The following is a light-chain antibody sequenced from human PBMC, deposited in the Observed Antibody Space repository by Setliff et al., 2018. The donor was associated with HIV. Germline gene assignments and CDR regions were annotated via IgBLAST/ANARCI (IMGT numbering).Light chain of an antibody. CDR2: QLI. Sequence: QSALTQPASVSGSPGQSITISCTGTSSDIGGYNYVSWYQQLPGKAPKLMIFQLINRPSGVSNRFSGSKSGNTASLTISGLQAEDEADYYCCSNTGSNTYVFGTGTKVTVL. V-gene: IGLV2-14*01. CDR3: CSNTGSNTYV. J-gene: IGLJ1*01. CDR1: SSDIGGYNY.